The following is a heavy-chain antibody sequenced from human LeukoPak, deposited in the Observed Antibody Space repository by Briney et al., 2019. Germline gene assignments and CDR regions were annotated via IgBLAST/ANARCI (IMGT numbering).Heavy chain of an antibody. CDR2: ISHTEGT. D-gene: IGHD2-21*01. CDR1: GVSINDYY. J-gene: IGHJ4*02. Sequence: SETLSLTCGVFGVSINDYYWSWIRQTPGKGLEWIGEISHTEGTRYNPSLESRVTMSVGTSENQLSLKLIFVTAADTAVYYCARIRCGHSGSVCYNHWGLGTLVTVSS. V-gene: IGHV4-34*01. CDR3: ARIRCGHSGSVCYNH.